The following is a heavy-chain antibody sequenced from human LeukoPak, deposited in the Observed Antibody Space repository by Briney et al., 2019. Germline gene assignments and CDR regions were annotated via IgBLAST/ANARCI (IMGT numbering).Heavy chain of an antibody. J-gene: IGHJ4*02. V-gene: IGHV3-15*01. CDR3: TTRSPARYCSDGACYSSADY. D-gene: IGHD2-15*01. CDR2: IKSKVDGGTP. CDR1: GFSFSSYA. Sequence: GGSLRLSCAASGFSFSSYAMSWVRQAPGKGLEWVGHIKSKVDGGTPDYVAPVKGRFTISRDDSRNTLYLQMSSLNTEDTAVYYCTTRSPARYCSDGACYSSADYWGQGTLVTVSS.